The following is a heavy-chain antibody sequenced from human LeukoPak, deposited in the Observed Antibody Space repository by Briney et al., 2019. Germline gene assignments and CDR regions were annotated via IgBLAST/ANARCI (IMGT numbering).Heavy chain of an antibody. V-gene: IGHV4-59*01. Sequence: PSETLSLTCTVSGGSISSYYWSWIRQPPGEGLEWIGYIYYSGSTNNNPSLKSRVTISVDKSKNQISLKLSSVTAADTAVYYCARGVSRGYSYGRYYMDVWGKGTTVTVSS. D-gene: IGHD5-18*01. CDR3: ARGVSRGYSYGRYYMDV. J-gene: IGHJ6*03. CDR2: IYYSGST. CDR1: GGSISSYY.